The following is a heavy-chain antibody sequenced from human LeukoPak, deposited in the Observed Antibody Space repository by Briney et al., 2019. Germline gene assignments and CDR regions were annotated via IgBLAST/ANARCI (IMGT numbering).Heavy chain of an antibody. V-gene: IGHV3-48*01. Sequence: GGSLRLSCAASGFTFSSYWMNWVRQAPGKGLEWISYISGSSSTIYYADSVKGRFTISRDNAKNSLYLQMNSLRAEDTVVYYCARETYFGSGTYLNFDSWGQGTLVTVSS. CDR2: ISGSSSTI. CDR1: GFTFSSYW. J-gene: IGHJ4*02. CDR3: ARETYFGSGTYLNFDS. D-gene: IGHD3-10*01.